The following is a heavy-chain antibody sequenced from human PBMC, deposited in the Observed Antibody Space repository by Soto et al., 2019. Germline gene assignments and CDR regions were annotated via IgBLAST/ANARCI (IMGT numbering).Heavy chain of an antibody. Sequence: QVQLVQSGAEVKKPGSSVKVSCKASGGTFGSYAISWVRQAPGQGLEWMGGIIPIPGTANYAQKFQARVTIAADESTSTAYMELSSLRSEDTAVYYCARSQGSSTSLDIYYYYYYGMDVWGQGTTVTVSS. CDR3: ARSQGSSTSLDIYYYYYYGMDV. CDR1: GGTFGSYA. V-gene: IGHV1-69*01. CDR2: IIPIPGTA. J-gene: IGHJ6*02. D-gene: IGHD2-2*01.